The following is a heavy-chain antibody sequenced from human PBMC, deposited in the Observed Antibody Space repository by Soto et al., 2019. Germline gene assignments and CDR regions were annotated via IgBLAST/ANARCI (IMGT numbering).Heavy chain of an antibody. CDR3: AGSSGYYFFDY. Sequence: PGGSLRLSCAASGFTFSSYGMHWVRQAPGKGLEWVAVIWYDGRNKYYADPVKGRFTISRDNSKNTLYLQMNSLRAEDTAVYYCAGSSGYYFFDYWGHGTLVTVSS. D-gene: IGHD3-22*01. CDR2: IWYDGRNK. J-gene: IGHJ4*01. V-gene: IGHV3-33*01. CDR1: GFTFSSYG.